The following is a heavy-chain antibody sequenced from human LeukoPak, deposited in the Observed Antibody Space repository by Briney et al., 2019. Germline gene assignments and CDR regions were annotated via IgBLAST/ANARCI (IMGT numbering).Heavy chain of an antibody. V-gene: IGHV4-39*01. CDR2: IYYSGNT. CDR3: ARQVVAVAGTGYFDY. D-gene: IGHD6-19*01. CDR1: GCSIRSSSYY. Sequence: SETLSLTCTVSGCSIRSSSYYWGWIRQPPGKGLEWIGSIYYSGNTYYNASLKSRGTISVDTSKNQFSLKLNSVTAADTAVYFCARQVVAVAGTGYFDYWGQGTLVTVSS. J-gene: IGHJ4*02.